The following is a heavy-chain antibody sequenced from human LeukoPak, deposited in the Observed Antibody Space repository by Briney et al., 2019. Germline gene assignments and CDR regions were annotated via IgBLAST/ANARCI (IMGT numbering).Heavy chain of an antibody. V-gene: IGHV3-7*04. CDR2: IHPEGNEK. CDR1: GFNFNVYG. CDR3: ARGDAFSGDH. J-gene: IGHJ4*02. Sequence: GGSLRLSCAASGFNFNVYGMHWVRQAPGRGLEWVANIHPEGNEKYHVESVKGRFTISRDNTKNLLFLQMNGLRVEDTAVYYCARGDAFSGDHWGQGTLVTVSS.